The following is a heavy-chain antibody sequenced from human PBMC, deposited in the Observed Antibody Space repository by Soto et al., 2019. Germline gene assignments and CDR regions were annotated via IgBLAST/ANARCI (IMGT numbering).Heavy chain of an antibody. J-gene: IGHJ6*03. V-gene: IGHV3-48*01. D-gene: IGHD2-15*01. CDR2: ISSSSSTI. Sequence: EVQLVESGGGLVQPGGSLRLSCAASGFTFSSYSMNWVRQAPGKGLEWVSYISSSSSTIYYADSVKGRFTISRDNAKNSLYLQMNSLRAEDTAVYYCAQRSKGPIRIADYYYMDVWGKGTTVTVSS. CDR3: AQRSKGPIRIADYYYMDV. CDR1: GFTFSSYS.